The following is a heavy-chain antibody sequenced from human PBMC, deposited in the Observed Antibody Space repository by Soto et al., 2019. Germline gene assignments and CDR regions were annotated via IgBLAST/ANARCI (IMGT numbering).Heavy chain of an antibody. D-gene: IGHD3-3*01. CDR3: ARVLRFLEWLNMDV. Sequence: ASVTVSCTASGYTFTSYGISWVRQAPGQGLEWMGWISAYNGNTNYAQKLQGRVTMTTDTSTSTAYMELRSLRSDDTAVYYCARVLRFLEWLNMDVWGKGTTVTVSS. CDR2: ISAYNGNT. J-gene: IGHJ6*03. CDR1: GYTFTSYG. V-gene: IGHV1-18*01.